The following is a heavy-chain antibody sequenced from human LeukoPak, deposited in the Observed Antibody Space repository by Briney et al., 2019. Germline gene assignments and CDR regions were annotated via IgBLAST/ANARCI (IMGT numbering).Heavy chain of an antibody. J-gene: IGHJ4*02. D-gene: IGHD3-22*01. CDR2: INHSGST. CDR3: ARFDSSRHFDY. CDR1: GGSFSGYY. Sequence: SETLSLTCAVYGGSFSGYYWSWIRQPPGKGLEWIGEINHSGSTNYNPSLKSRVTISVDTSKNQFSLKLSSVTAADTAVYYCARFDSSRHFDYWGQGTLVTVSS. V-gene: IGHV4-34*01.